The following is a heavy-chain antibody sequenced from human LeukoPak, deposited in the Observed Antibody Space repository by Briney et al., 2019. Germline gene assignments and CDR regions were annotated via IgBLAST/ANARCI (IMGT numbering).Heavy chain of an antibody. CDR1: GFTFSSYS. V-gene: IGHV3-21*01. CDR3: ARDRSYCSGGSCYSYYYGMDV. D-gene: IGHD2-15*01. J-gene: IGHJ6*02. Sequence: PGGSLRLSCAASGFTFSSYSMNWVRQAPGKGLEWVSSISSSSSYIYYADSVKGRFTISRDNAKNSLYLQMNSLRAGDTAVYYCARDRSYCSGGSCYSYYYGMDVWGQGTTVTVSS. CDR2: ISSSSSYI.